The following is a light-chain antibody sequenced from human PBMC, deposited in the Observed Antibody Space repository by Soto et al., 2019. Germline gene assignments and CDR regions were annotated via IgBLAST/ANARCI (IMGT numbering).Light chain of an antibody. V-gene: IGKV1-5*03. Sequence: DLQMTQSPSTLSASVGDRVTITCRASQSISSRLAWYQQKPGKAPKLLIYKASSLESGVPSRFSGSGSGTEYSLTISSLQPDDFATYYCQQYNSYSRTFGQGTKVDIK. CDR1: QSISSR. CDR3: QQYNSYSRT. CDR2: KAS. J-gene: IGKJ1*01.